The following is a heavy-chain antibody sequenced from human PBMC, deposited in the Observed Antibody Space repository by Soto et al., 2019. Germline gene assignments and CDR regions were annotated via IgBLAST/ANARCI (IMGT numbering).Heavy chain of an antibody. Sequence: GGSLRLSCTASGFTFNSHWMSWVRQAPGKGLEWVAHINQDGSEKYYVDSVKGRFTISRDNAKNSLYLQMNSLRAEDTAVYYCARDHPTPGLYFDYWGQGTLVTVSS. D-gene: IGHD2-8*02. CDR3: ARDHPTPGLYFDY. J-gene: IGHJ4*02. CDR2: INQDGSEK. CDR1: GFTFNSHW. V-gene: IGHV3-7*04.